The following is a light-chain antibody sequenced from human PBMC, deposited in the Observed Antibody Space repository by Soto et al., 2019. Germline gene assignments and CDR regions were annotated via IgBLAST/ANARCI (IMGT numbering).Light chain of an antibody. V-gene: IGKV3-11*01. CDR3: QQRSTWPPGFT. CDR2: DAS. CDR1: QRVSRY. J-gene: IGKJ3*01. Sequence: EVVMRQSPATLSLSPGERATLSCRASQRVSRYLAWYQQKPGQAPRLLIYDASNRATGIPARFSGSGSGTDFTLTISSLEPEDFAVYYCQQRSTWPPGFTFGPGTKVDIK.